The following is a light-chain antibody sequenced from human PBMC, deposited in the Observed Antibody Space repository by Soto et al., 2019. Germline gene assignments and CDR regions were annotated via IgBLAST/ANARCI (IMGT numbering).Light chain of an antibody. V-gene: IGKV3-20*01. Sequence: EIVLTQSPGTLSLSPGERATLSCRASQSVSSSYLAWYQQKPGQAPRLLIYGASSRATGIPDRFSGSGPGTDVALTISRLEPEDFAVYYCQQYGSSPWTIGQGTKVEIK. J-gene: IGKJ1*01. CDR1: QSVSSSY. CDR3: QQYGSSPWT. CDR2: GAS.